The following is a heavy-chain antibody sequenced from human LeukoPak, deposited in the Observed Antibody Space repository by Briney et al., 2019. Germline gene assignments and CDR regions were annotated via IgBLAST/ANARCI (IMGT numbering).Heavy chain of an antibody. CDR2: ISWNSGKI. CDR3: AKDRGYSSSFFEI. D-gene: IGHD6-19*01. CDR1: GFIFDDYA. Sequence: PGGSLRLSCAASGFIFDDYAMHWVRQAPGKGLEWVSGISWNSGKIDYADSVKGRFTISRDNAKNSLYVQMNSLRVEDMALYYCAKDRGYSSSFFEIWGQGTLVTVSS. V-gene: IGHV3-9*03. J-gene: IGHJ4*02.